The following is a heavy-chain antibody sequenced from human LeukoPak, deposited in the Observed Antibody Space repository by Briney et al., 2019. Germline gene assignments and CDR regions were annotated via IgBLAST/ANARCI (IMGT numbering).Heavy chain of an antibody. J-gene: IGHJ4*02. CDR2: INPNSGGT. D-gene: IGHD1-26*01. CDR3: ARERTPGSGHGVDS. V-gene: IGHV1-2*02. Sequence: VASLKVSCKASGYTFTGYYMHWVRQAPGQGLEWMGWINPNSGGTNYAQKFQGRATMTGDRSISTAYRELSRLRSDDPAVYDCARERTPGSGHGVDSWGQGTVVTVSS. CDR1: GYTFTGYY.